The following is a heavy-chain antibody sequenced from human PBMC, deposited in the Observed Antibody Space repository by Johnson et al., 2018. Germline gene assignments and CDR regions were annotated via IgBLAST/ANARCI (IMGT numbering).Heavy chain of an antibody. J-gene: IGHJ6*02. CDR1: GFTFTSYA. CDR2: LSSSGGST. D-gene: IGHD3-22*01. Sequence: VQLVESGGGLVQXGGSLRLSCAASGFTFTSYAVTWVRQAPGKGLEWVSGLSSSGGSTYYADSVKGRFPISRDNSKNTLYLLITSLRAEDTAVYSCARRLAGYYYYYYGMDVWGRGTTVTVSS. V-gene: IGHV3-23*04. CDR3: ARRLAGYYYYYYGMDV.